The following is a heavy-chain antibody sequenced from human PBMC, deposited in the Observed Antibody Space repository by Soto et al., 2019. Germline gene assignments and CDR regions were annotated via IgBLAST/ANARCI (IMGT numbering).Heavy chain of an antibody. CDR3: AKAEGGLDY. CDR2: LSGSGGRT. J-gene: IGHJ4*02. CDR1: GFILSNLA. V-gene: IGHV3-23*01. D-gene: IGHD3-16*01. Sequence: PGGSLILSCAASGFILSNLAMSWVRQAPGKGLEWVSGLSGSGGRTYYADSVKGRFTISTDNSKNTLYLQMNNLRVEDTAIYYCAKAEGGLDYWGQGTLVTVSS.